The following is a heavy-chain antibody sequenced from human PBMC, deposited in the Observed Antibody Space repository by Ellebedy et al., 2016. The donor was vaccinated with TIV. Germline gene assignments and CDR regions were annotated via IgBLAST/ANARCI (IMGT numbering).Heavy chain of an antibody. V-gene: IGHV3-15*01. J-gene: IGHJ4*02. CDR2: IKSKTDGATT. CDR3: TPDNVCLGY. Sequence: GESLKISCAASGLTFINAWMSWVRQAPGKGLEWVGRIKSKTDGATTDYAAPVKGRFTMSRDDSKNTLYLQMNSLKTEDTAVYYCTPDNVCLGYWGQGTLVTVSS. D-gene: IGHD7-27*01. CDR1: GLTFINAW.